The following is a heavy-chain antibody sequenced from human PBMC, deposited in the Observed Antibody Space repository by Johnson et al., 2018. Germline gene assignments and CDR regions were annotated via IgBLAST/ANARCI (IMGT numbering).Heavy chain of an antibody. V-gene: IGHV3-30-3*01. J-gene: IGHJ6*04. CDR2: ISYDGSNK. CDR1: GFTFSSYA. Sequence: QVQLVQSGGGVVQPGRSLRLSCAASGFTFSSYAMHWVRQAPGKGLEWVAVISYDGSNKYYADSVKGRFTISRDNSKNTLYLQMNSLRAEDTAVYYCAREFWGYSYGYYYYYGMDVWGKGTTVIVSS. D-gene: IGHD5-18*01. CDR3: AREFWGYSYGYYYYYGMDV.